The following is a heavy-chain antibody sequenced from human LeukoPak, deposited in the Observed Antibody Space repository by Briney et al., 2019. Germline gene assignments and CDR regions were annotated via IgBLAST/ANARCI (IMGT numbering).Heavy chain of an antibody. CDR1: GFSLGTSGMC. D-gene: IGHD3-22*01. CDR3: ARLYYDSSGYLSFDP. Sequence: SGPTLVKPTQTLTLTYTFSGFSLGTSGMCVSWIRQPPGKALEWLARIDWDDDKYYSTSLKTRLTISKDTSKNQVVLTMTNMDPVDTATYYCARLYYDSSGYLSFDPWGQGTLVTVSS. V-gene: IGHV2-70*11. J-gene: IGHJ5*02. CDR2: IDWDDDK.